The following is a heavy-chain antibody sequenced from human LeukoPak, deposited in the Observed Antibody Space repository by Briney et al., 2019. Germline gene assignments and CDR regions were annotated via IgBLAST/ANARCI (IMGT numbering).Heavy chain of an antibody. CDR3: ARGMLYYDYVWGSYRYPYYFDY. CDR1: GGSFSGYY. J-gene: IGHJ4*02. V-gene: IGHV4-34*01. D-gene: IGHD3-16*02. CDR2: INHSGST. Sequence: SETLSLTGAVYGGSFSGYYWSWIRQPPGKGLEWIGEINHSGSTNYNPPLKSRVTISVDTSKNQFSLKLSSVTAADTAVYYCARGMLYYDYVWGSYRYPYYFDYWGQGTLVTVSS.